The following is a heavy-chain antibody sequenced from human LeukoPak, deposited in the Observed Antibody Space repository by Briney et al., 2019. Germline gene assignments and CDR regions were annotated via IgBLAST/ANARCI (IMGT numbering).Heavy chain of an antibody. D-gene: IGHD2-21*01. J-gene: IGHJ4*02. CDR2: IYTTGFT. Sequence: SETLSLTCTVSGGSFSSPNYYWSWIRQPAGKGLEWIGRIYTTGFTNYHPSLKSRVTVSIDTSKNQFYLKLTSVTAADTAVYYCAREDCNFLWGQGTLVTVSS. CDR1: GGSFSSPNYY. CDR3: AREDCNFL. V-gene: IGHV4-61*02.